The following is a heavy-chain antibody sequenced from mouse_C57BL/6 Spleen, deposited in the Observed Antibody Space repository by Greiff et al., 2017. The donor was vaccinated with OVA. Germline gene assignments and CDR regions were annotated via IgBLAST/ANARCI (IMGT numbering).Heavy chain of an antibody. CDR1: GFTFSDFY. V-gene: IGHV7-1*01. D-gene: IGHD1-1*02. CDR2: SRNKANDYTT. J-gene: IGHJ1*03. Sequence: EVKLMESGGGLVQSGRSLRLSCATSGFTFSDFYMEWVRQAPGKGLEWIAASRNKANDYTTEYSASVKGRFIVSRDTSQSILYLQMNALRAEDTAIYDCARDGGGDWYFDVWGTGTTVTVSS. CDR3: ARDGGGDWYFDV.